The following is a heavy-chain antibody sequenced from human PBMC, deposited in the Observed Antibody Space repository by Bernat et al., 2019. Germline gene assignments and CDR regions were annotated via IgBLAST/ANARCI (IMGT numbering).Heavy chain of an antibody. Sequence: QLQLQESGPGLVKSSETLSPTCTVSGGSIRSSSSYWGWIRQPPGKGLEWIGSIYYSGTYYNPSLKSRVTISVDTSKNQFSLKLRSVTAADTAVYYCARLTGGRPFDIWGQGTMVTVSS. CDR3: ARLTGGRPFDI. D-gene: IGHD2-15*01. V-gene: IGHV4-39*01. CDR1: GGSIRSSSSY. CDR2: IYYSGT. J-gene: IGHJ3*02.